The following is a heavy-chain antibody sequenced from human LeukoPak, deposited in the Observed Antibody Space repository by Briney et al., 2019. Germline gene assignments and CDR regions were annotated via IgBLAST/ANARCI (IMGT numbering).Heavy chain of an antibody. CDR3: ASLQTDPTIVNGF. Sequence: PGGSLRLSCEVSGSTFRNYWMSWIRRVPGKGVEGLAGIKRDGSERHYVDSVRGRFTVSTDSAKNSLFLQMNSLRAEDTAVYYCASLQTDPTIVNGFWGQGTLVTVSS. J-gene: IGHJ4*02. CDR1: GSTFRNYW. CDR2: IKRDGSER. V-gene: IGHV3-7*01. D-gene: IGHD5-24*01.